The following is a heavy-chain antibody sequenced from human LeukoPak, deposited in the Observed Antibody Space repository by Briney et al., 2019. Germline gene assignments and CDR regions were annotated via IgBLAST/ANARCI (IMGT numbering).Heavy chain of an antibody. Sequence: SETLSLTCTVSGGSISSGGYYWSWIRQHPGKGLEWIGYIYYSGSTNYNPSLKSRVTISVDTSKNQFSLKLSSVTAADTAVYYCARGGGGNEVDYWGQGTLVTVSS. J-gene: IGHJ4*02. CDR3: ARGGGGNEVDY. V-gene: IGHV4-31*03. CDR2: IYYSGST. D-gene: IGHD4-23*01. CDR1: GGSISSGGYY.